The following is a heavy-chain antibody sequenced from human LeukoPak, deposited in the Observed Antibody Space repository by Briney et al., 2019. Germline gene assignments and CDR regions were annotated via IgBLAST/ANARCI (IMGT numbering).Heavy chain of an antibody. Sequence: PGGSLRLSCAASGFTVSSNYMSWVRQAPGRGLEWVSVIYSGGSTYYADSVKGRFTISRDNSKNTLYLQMNSLRAEDTAVYYCARRGYSSGWSVGFWGQGTLVTVSS. J-gene: IGHJ4*02. CDR3: ARRGYSSGWSVGF. CDR2: IYSGGST. D-gene: IGHD6-19*01. V-gene: IGHV3-53*01. CDR1: GFTVSSNY.